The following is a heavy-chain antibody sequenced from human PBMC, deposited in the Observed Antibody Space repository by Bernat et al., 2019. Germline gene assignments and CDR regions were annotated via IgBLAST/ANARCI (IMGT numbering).Heavy chain of an antibody. CDR3: TAGIGVFIAVAGTPSRDY. Sequence: EVQLVESGGGLVQPGGSLRLSCAASGFTVSSNYMSWVRQAPGKGLEWVSVIYSGGSTYNADSVKGRFTISRENSKNTQYLQMNSLRAEDTAVYYCTAGIGVFIAVAGTPSRDYWGQGTLVTVSS. CDR2: IYSGGST. CDR1: GFTVSSNY. V-gene: IGHV3-66*01. D-gene: IGHD6-19*01. J-gene: IGHJ4*02.